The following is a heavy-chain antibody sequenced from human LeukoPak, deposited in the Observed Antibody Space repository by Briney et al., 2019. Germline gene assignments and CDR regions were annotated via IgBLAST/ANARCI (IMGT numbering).Heavy chain of an antibody. Sequence: PGGSLRLSCAASGFTFSSYAMHWVRQAPGKGLEWVAVISYDGSNKYYADSVKGRFTISRDNSKNTLYLQMNSLRAEDTAVYYCAKDLRSDSGSWKSDAFDIWGQGTMVTVSS. J-gene: IGHJ3*02. V-gene: IGHV3-30-3*01. D-gene: IGHD1-26*01. CDR1: GFTFSSYA. CDR3: AKDLRSDSGSWKSDAFDI. CDR2: ISYDGSNK.